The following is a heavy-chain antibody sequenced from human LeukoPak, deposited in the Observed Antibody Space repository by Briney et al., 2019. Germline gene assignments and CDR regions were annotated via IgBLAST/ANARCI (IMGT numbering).Heavy chain of an antibody. CDR1: GYTFTGYY. Sequence: ASVKVSCKASGYTFTGYYIHWVRQAPGQGLEWMGWVIPNSGGTNYAQKFQGRVTMTRDTSISTAYMELSRLRSDDTAVYYCARDGVAGGSEGDYWGQGTLVTVSS. D-gene: IGHD3-3*01. CDR2: VIPNSGGT. CDR3: ARDGVAGGSEGDY. J-gene: IGHJ4*02. V-gene: IGHV1-2*02.